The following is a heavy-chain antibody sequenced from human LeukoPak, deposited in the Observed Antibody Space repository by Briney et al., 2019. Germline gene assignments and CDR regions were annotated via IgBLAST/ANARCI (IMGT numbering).Heavy chain of an antibody. CDR3: ARANFLYCSSSTCLFDY. Sequence: ASVKVSCKSSGYTFTDYYMHWVRQAPGQVFDWMGCINPNGGDTNYAQKFQDRVTITRDTSISKDHMEVSRLRSADTAAYYCARANFLYCSSSTCLFDYWGQGTLVTVSS. V-gene: IGHV1-2*02. CDR1: GYTFTDYY. CDR2: INPNGGDT. D-gene: IGHD2-2*01. J-gene: IGHJ4*02.